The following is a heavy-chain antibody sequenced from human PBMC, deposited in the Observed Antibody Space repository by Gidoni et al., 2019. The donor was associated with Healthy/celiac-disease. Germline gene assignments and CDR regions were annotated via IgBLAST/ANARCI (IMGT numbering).Heavy chain of an antibody. V-gene: IGHV4-34*01. Sequence: QVQLQQWGAGLLKPSETLSLTCAVYGGSFSGYYWSWIRQPPGKGLEWSGEINHSGSTNYNPSLKSRVTISVDTSKNQFSLKLSSVTAADTAVYYCARGLYYDILTGYLSDAFDIWGQGTMVTVSS. J-gene: IGHJ3*02. CDR1: GGSFSGYY. D-gene: IGHD3-9*01. CDR2: INHSGST. CDR3: ARGLYYDILTGYLSDAFDI.